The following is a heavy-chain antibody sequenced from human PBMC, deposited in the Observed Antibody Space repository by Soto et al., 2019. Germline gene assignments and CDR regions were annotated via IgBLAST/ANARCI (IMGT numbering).Heavy chain of an antibody. J-gene: IGHJ4*02. D-gene: IGHD6-13*01. V-gene: IGHV1-69*13. Sequence: GASVKVSCKASGGTFSSYAISWVRQAPGQGLEWMGGIIPIFGTANYAQKFQGRVTITADESTSTAYMELSSLRSEDTAVYYCARLGVQTYSSSWPFDYWGQGTLVTVSS. CDR3: ARLGVQTYSSSWPFDY. CDR2: IIPIFGTA. CDR1: GGTFSSYA.